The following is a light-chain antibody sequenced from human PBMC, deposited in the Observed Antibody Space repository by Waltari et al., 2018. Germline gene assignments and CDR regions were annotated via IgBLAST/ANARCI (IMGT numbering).Light chain of an antibody. V-gene: IGKV3-20*01. J-gene: IGKJ1*01. CDR2: AAS. Sequence: IVLTQSPGPLSLSPGERATLSCRASQSVSSALAWYQQKPGQAPRLLIYAASTRATGVRDRFSGSGYGTDFRLTISRLDPEDFAVYYCQHYVNLPVTFGQGTKVEI. CDR1: QSVSSA. CDR3: QHYVNLPVT.